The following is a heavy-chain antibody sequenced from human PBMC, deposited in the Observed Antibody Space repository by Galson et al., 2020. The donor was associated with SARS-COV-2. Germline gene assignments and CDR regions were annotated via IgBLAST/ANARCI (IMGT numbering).Heavy chain of an antibody. CDR2: IYRGDSS. D-gene: IGHD7-27*01. CDR3: ARDPWVSDPFDI. V-gene: IGHV3-53*01. CDR1: GFTVSSNY. J-gene: IGHJ3*02. Sequence: VGSLRLSCAASGFTVSSNYMSWVRQAPGKGLEWVSVIYRGDSSYHTDSVRGRFSISRDDSRNTIFLQMNNLRVEDTAMYYCARDPWVSDPFDIWGQGTMVTVSS.